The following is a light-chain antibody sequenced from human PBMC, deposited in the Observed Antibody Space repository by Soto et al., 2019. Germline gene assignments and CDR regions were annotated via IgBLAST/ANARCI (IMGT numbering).Light chain of an antibody. J-gene: IGKJ5*01. CDR2: TAS. CDR1: QNIGSY. V-gene: IGKV1-39*01. Sequence: DIQMTHSPSSLSSSVLDIFTITFRSRQNIGSYLQWYQQKPGKAPNLLISTASTLQGGVPSRFSGGGSGTEFTLTISSLQPEDFATYYCQQSYNIPPITFGQGTRLEIK. CDR3: QQSYNIPPIT.